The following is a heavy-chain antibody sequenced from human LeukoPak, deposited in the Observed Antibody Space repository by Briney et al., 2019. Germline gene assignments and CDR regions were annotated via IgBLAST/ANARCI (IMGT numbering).Heavy chain of an antibody. V-gene: IGHV1-18*01. D-gene: IGHD1-7*01. CDR1: GYTFTTYG. Sequence: APVKVSCKAYGYTFTTYGISWVRQAPGQGLEWMGWISAYNGNTNSAQKFQGRVTMTTDTSTSTAYMELRSLRSDDTAVYYCARDRVTGTTRLFDPWGQGTLVTVSS. J-gene: IGHJ5*02. CDR2: ISAYNGNT. CDR3: ARDRVTGTTRLFDP.